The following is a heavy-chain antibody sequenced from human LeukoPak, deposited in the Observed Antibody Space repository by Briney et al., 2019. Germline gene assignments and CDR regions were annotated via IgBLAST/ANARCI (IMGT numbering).Heavy chain of an antibody. Sequence: ASVKVSCKTSGYTFTTYAIHWVRQAPGQRLGWMGLINADDGNTRYSQRFQGRVTITRDTSANTAYMELSSLRFEDTAVYYCARGRIVVVTAAQYYFDYWGQGTLVTVSS. V-gene: IGHV1-3*01. J-gene: IGHJ4*02. CDR2: INADDGNT. CDR3: ARGRIVVVTAAQYYFDY. CDR1: GYTFTTYA. D-gene: IGHD2-21*02.